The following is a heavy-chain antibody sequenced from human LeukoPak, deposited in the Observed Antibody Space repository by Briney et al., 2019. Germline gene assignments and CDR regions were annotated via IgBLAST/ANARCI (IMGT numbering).Heavy chain of an antibody. V-gene: IGHV1-2*02. CDR2: INPNSGGT. D-gene: IGHD2-2*01. J-gene: IGHJ5*02. Sequence: ASVKVSCKASGYTFTGYYMHWVRQAPGQGLEWMGWINPNSGGTNYAQKFQGRVTMTRDTTISTAYMELSRLRSDDTAVYYCARGGVVPAAPRGWFDPWGQGTLVTVSS. CDR3: ARGGVVPAAPRGWFDP. CDR1: GYTFTGYY.